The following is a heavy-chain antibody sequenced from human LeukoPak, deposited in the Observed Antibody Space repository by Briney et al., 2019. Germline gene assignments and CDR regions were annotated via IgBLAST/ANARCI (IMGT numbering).Heavy chain of an antibody. CDR3: ARGRGYCTNGVCYNDY. V-gene: IGHV3-20*04. CDR1: GFTFDDYG. D-gene: IGHD2-8*01. J-gene: IGHJ4*02. Sequence: GGSLRLSCAASGFTFDDYGMSWVRHAPGKGLEWVSGINWNGGSTGYADSVKGRFTISRDNAKNSLYLQMNSLRAEDTALYYCARGRGYCTNGVCYNDYWGQGTLVTVSS. CDR2: INWNGGST.